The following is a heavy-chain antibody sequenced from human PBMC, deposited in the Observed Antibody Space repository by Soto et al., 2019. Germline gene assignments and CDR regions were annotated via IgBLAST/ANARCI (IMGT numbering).Heavy chain of an antibody. V-gene: IGHV3-66*01. D-gene: IGHD4-17*01. Sequence: GGSLRLSCAASGFTVSSNYMSWVRQAPGKGLEWVPVIYSGGSTYYADSVKGRFTISRDNSKNTLYLQMNSLRAEDTAVYYCARARGDYGDYDIGGAFDIWGQGTMVTVSS. CDR1: GFTVSSNY. J-gene: IGHJ3*02. CDR2: IYSGGST. CDR3: ARARGDYGDYDIGGAFDI.